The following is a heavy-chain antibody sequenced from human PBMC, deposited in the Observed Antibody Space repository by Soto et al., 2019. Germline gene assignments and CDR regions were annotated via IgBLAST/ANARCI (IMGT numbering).Heavy chain of an antibody. CDR3: ARDGYCSGGSCYGWFDP. J-gene: IGHJ5*02. CDR1: GFTFSSYG. V-gene: IGHV3-33*01. CDR2: IWYDGSNK. Sequence: QVQLVESGGGVVQPGRSLRLSCAASGFTFSSYGMHWVRQAPGKGLEWVAVIWYDGSNKYYADSVKGRFTISRDNSKNTLYLQMNSLRAEDTAVYYCARDGYCSGGSCYGWFDPWGQGNLVTVSS. D-gene: IGHD2-15*01.